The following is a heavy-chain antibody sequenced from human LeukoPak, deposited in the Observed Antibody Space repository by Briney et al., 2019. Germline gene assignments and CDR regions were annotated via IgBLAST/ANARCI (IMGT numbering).Heavy chain of an antibody. CDR2: IYISGST. D-gene: IGHD1-26*01. Sequence: SSETLFLTCTVSGGSISSGSYYWSWIRQPAGKGLEWIGRIYISGSTNYNPSLKSRVTISVDTSKNQFSLKLSSVTAADTAVYYCARYSGSSTSFDYWGQGTLVTVSS. J-gene: IGHJ4*02. CDR1: GGSISSGSYY. V-gene: IGHV4-61*02. CDR3: ARYSGSSTSFDY.